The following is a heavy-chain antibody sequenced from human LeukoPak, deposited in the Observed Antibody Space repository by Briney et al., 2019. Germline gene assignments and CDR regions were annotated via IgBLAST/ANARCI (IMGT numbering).Heavy chain of an antibody. D-gene: IGHD2-15*01. Sequence: PSETLSLTCAVSGGSISSSNWWSWVRQPPGKGLEWIGEIYHSGSTDYNPSLKSRVTISVDKFKNQFSLKLSSVTAADTAVYYCASKGEYCSGGSCYWAFDYWGQGTLVTVSS. CDR3: ASKGEYCSGGSCYWAFDY. CDR1: GGSISSSNW. CDR2: IYHSGST. V-gene: IGHV4-4*02. J-gene: IGHJ4*02.